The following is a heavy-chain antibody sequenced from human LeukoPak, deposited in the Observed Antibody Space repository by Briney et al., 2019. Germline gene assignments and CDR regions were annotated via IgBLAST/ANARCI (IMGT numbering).Heavy chain of an antibody. Sequence: GGSLRLSCAASGFTFNTYSMNWVRQAPGKGLEWLSYVKSGNYDIQYADSVTGRFTVSRDSATNSLYLQMNDLKAEDTAVYYCARDSDWAFDYWGQGTLVTVSS. CDR1: GFTFNTYS. J-gene: IGHJ4*02. CDR3: ARDSDWAFDY. D-gene: IGHD3-9*01. V-gene: IGHV3-48*01. CDR2: VKSGNYDI.